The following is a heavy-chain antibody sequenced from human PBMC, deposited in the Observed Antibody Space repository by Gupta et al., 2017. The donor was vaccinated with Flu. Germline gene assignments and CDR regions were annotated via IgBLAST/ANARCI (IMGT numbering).Heavy chain of an antibody. V-gene: IGHV3-74*03. CDR3: ATVTTGC. Sequence: EVQLVESGGGLVQPGGSLRLSCAASGFTFSGSYLQWVRQAPGKGLVWVSRINPEGSSTTYADSVKGRFTSSRDIAKKTMYLKMNSLGADDTAGYYCATVTTGCWGQGTLVTVYS. D-gene: IGHD4-17*01. J-gene: IGHJ4*02. CDR2: INPEGSST. CDR1: GFTFSGSY.